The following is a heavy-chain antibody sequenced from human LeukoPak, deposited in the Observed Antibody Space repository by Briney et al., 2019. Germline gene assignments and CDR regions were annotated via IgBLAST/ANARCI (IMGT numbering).Heavy chain of an antibody. Sequence: ASVKVSCKASGYTFTGYYMHWVRQAPGQGLEWMGWINPNSGGTNYAQKFQGRVTMTRDTSISTAYMELNSLRAEDTAVYYCARVSSKATVRGLITKKNYYYSYMDVWGKGTTVTISS. V-gene: IGHV1-2*02. CDR1: GYTFTGYY. D-gene: IGHD3-10*01. CDR2: INPNSGGT. J-gene: IGHJ6*03. CDR3: ARVSSKATVRGLITKKNYYYSYMDV.